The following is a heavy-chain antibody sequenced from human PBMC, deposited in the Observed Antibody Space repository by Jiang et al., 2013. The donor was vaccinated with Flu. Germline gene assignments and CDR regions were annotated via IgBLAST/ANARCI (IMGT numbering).Heavy chain of an antibody. D-gene: IGHD5-18*01. Sequence: TDYAQKFQGRVTIIADRSTSTAYMDLSSLRSEDTAVYYCARSSWGYSYGPLEYWGQGSLVTVSS. V-gene: IGHV1-69*06. J-gene: IGHJ4*02. CDR2: T. CDR3: ARSSWGYSYGPLEY.